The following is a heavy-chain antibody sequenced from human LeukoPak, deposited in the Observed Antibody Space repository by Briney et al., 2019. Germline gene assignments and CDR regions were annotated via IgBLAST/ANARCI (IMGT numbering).Heavy chain of an antibody. CDR2: IYYTGST. J-gene: IGHJ5*02. V-gene: IGHV4-59*01. Sequence: PSETLSLTCTVSGGSISGYYWSWIRQPPGKGLEWIGYIYYTGSTNYNPSLKSRVSISVDASKNQFSLKLKSVTAADTAVYYCARGGYYGSGNDFRFDPWGQGTLVTVSS. CDR3: ARGGYYGSGNDFRFDP. D-gene: IGHD3-10*01. CDR1: GGSISGYY.